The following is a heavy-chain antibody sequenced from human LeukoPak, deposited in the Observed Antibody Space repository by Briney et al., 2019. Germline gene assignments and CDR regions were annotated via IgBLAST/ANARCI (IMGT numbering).Heavy chain of an antibody. Sequence: GASVKVSCKASGYTFTSYYMHWVRQAPGQGLEWMGIINPSGGSTSYAQKFQGRVTMTRDTSTSTVYMELCSLRSEDTAVYYCARDACSGGSCYSFDYWGQGTLVTVSS. J-gene: IGHJ4*02. CDR3: ARDACSGGSCYSFDY. V-gene: IGHV1-46*01. D-gene: IGHD2-15*01. CDR2: INPSGGST. CDR1: GYTFTSYY.